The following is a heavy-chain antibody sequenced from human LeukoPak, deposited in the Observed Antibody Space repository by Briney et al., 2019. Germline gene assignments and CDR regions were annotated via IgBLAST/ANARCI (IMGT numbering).Heavy chain of an antibody. CDR2: IYPGDSRI. D-gene: IGHD6-13*01. V-gene: IGHV5-51*01. J-gene: IGHJ5*02. Sequence: KNGESLKISCQGFGYSFTSYWIGWVRQMPGKGMEWMWVIYPGDSRIRYNPSFQGQVTISVDKSISTAYLQWVSLKASDTAMYYCACRDLSSTWSFPWGQGALVTVSS. CDR1: GYSFTSYW. CDR3: ACRDLSSTWSFP.